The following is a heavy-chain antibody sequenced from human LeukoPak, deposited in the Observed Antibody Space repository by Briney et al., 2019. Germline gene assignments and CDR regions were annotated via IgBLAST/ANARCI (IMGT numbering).Heavy chain of an antibody. CDR1: GGSISSGSYY. J-gene: IGHJ4*02. V-gene: IGHV4-61*02. D-gene: IGHD2/OR15-2a*01. Sequence: SQTLSLTCTVSGGSISSGSYYWRWIRQPAGKGLEWIGRIYTSGSTNYNPSLKSRVTISVDTSKNQFSLKLSSVTAADTAVYFCARHENIIIVPTAHAFDCWGQGTLVTVSS. CDR2: IYTSGST. CDR3: ARHENIIIVPTAHAFDC.